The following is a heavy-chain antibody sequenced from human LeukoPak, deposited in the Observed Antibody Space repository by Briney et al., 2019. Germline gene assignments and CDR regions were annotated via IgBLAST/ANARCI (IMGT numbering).Heavy chain of an antibody. J-gene: IGHJ1*01. V-gene: IGHV3-30*02. D-gene: IGHD3-22*01. CDR3: ARDAYYDSSRGYFQH. CDR2: IRYDGSNK. CDR1: GFTFSSYG. Sequence: KAGGSLRLSCAASGFTFSSYGMHWVRQAPGKGLEWVAFIRYDGSNKYYADSVKGRFTISRDNSKNTLYLQMNSLRAEDTAVYYCARDAYYDSSRGYFQHWGQGTLVTVSS.